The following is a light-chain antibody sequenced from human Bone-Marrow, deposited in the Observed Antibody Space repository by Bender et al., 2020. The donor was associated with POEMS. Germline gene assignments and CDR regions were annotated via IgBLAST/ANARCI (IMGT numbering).Light chain of an antibody. Sequence: YVLTQTPPSVSVAPGETATITCGGEYIGTKNVHWYQRKPGQAPVLVLYDDSARPSGIPERVSGSNSGNTATLTISRVEAGDEADYYCQVWDVISDPPVIFGGGTKLTVL. CDR2: DDS. CDR1: YIGTKN. V-gene: IGLV3-21*02. CDR3: QVWDVISDPPVI. J-gene: IGLJ2*01.